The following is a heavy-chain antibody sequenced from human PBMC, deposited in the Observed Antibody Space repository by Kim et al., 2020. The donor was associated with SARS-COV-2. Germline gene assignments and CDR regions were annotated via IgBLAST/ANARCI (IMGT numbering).Heavy chain of an antibody. CDR3: ASPVVPAFYAFDI. J-gene: IGHJ3*02. V-gene: IGHV4-34*01. Sequence: YYPCLKSHVTISVNTAKNQSSQKLSSVTAADTAVYYCASPVVPAFYAFDIWGQGTMVTVSS. D-gene: IGHD2-2*01.